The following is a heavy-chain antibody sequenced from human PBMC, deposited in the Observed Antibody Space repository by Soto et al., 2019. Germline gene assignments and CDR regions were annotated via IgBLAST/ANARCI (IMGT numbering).Heavy chain of an antibody. Sequence: SDTLPHTCTVSGGSISRGDYYWSWIRQSTGKGLEWIGNIHFTGSTYYNPSLKSRVSISVDTSKNQFSLKLTSGIAADTAVYYCAREFLESTVSAPCDWLASCAQGTSVT. D-gene: IGHD4-4*01. CDR1: GGSISRGDYY. V-gene: IGHV4-30-4*02. J-gene: IGHJ5*01. CDR3: AREFLESTVSAPCDWLAS. CDR2: IHFTGST.